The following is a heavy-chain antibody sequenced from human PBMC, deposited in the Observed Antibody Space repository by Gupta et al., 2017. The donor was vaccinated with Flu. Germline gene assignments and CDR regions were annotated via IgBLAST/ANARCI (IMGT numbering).Heavy chain of an antibody. CDR3: ARGHSYGYDDY. CDR2: IYTSGST. V-gene: IGHV4-61*02. J-gene: IGHJ4*02. CDR1: GGSISSGSYY. D-gene: IGHD5-18*01. Sequence: QVQLQESGPGLVKPSQTLSLTCTVSGGSISSGSYYWSWIRQPAGKGLEWIGRIYTSGSTNYNPSLKSRVTISVDTSKNQFSLKLSSVTAADTAVYYCARGHSYGYDDYWGQGTLVTVSS.